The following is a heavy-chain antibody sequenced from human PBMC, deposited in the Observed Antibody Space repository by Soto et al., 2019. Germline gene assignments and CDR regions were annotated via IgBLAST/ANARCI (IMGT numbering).Heavy chain of an antibody. J-gene: IGHJ5*02. CDR2: IYYSGST. CDR1: GGSISSGGYY. D-gene: IGHD3-10*01. V-gene: IGHV4-31*03. CDR3: ARADITMVRGANREWFDP. Sequence: QVQLQESGPGLVKPSQTLSLTCTVSGGSISSGGYYWSWIRQHPGKGLEWIGYIYYSGSTYYNPSLKSRVTISVDPSKNQFSLKLSSVTAADTAVYYCARADITMVRGANREWFDPWGQGTLVTVSS.